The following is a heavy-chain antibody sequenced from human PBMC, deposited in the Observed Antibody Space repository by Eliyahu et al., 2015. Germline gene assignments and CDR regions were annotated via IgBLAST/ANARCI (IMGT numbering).Heavy chain of an antibody. V-gene: IGHV1-69*01. CDR3: ARAFSDDFRSGYYYY. D-gene: IGHD3-3*01. CDR1: GGTFXRYA. CDR2: IVPIFGSA. J-gene: IGHJ4*02. Sequence: QVQLVQSGAEVKKPGSSVKVSCKASGGTFXRYAISWVRQAPGQGLEWMGGIVPIFGSANYPQRFQGRVTITADESTSTAFMELSSLRSEDTAVYYCARAFSDDFRSGYYYYWGQGTLVTVSS.